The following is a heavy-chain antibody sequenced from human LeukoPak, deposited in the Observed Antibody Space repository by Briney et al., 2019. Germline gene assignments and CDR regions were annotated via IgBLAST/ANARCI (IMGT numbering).Heavy chain of an antibody. Sequence: PGGSLRLSCAASGFTFSGSAMHWVRQASGKGLEWVGRIRSKANSYATAYAASVKGRFTISRDDSKNTAYLQMNSLRAEDTAVYYCAKRFTTGTTNWFDPWGQGTLVTVSS. CDR2: IRSKANSYAT. CDR3: AKRFTTGTTNWFDP. J-gene: IGHJ5*02. D-gene: IGHD1-1*01. CDR1: GFTFSGSA. V-gene: IGHV3-73*01.